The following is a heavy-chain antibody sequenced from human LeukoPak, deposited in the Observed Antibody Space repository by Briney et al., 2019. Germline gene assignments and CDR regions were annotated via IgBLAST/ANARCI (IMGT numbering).Heavy chain of an antibody. CDR2: ISGYNDNK. V-gene: IGHV1-18*01. J-gene: IGHJ6*03. D-gene: IGHD2-8*01. CDR1: GYTFTSYG. CDR3: ARDGGRSRLKLYMDV. Sequence: ASVKVSCKASGYTFTSYGISWVRQAPGQGLEWMGWISGYNDNKNYTQNLQGRVTMTTDTSTGTAYMELRSLGSDDTAVYYCARDGGRSRLKLYMDVWGKGTTVTVSS.